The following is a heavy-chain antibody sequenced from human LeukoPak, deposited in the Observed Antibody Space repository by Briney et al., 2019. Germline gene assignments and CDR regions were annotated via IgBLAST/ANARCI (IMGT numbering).Heavy chain of an antibody. D-gene: IGHD6-19*01. CDR2: TYYSGNN. Sequence: SETLSLTCAVYGGSISRYYWTWIRQPPGKGPEWVGYTYYSGNNKYNPSLKGRVTMSLDTSKNQFSLRLSAVTAADTAVYFCARSNGWYYFDLWGQGTLVTVSS. V-gene: IGHV4-59*01. CDR3: ARSNGWYYFDL. CDR1: GGSISRYY. J-gene: IGHJ4*02.